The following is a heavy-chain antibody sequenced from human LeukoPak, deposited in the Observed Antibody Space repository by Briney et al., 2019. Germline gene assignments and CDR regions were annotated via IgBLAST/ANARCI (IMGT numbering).Heavy chain of an antibody. CDR1: GYTFSNYW. CDR2: IYPGDSDT. CDR3: ASLYGDYEVAY. Sequence: GESLKISCQGSGYTFSNYWIGWVRQMPGKGLEWMGIIYPGDSDTKYSPSFQGQVTISADKSISTAYLQWSRLKASDTAMYFCASLYGDYEVAYWGQGTLVTVSS. V-gene: IGHV5-51*01. J-gene: IGHJ4*02. D-gene: IGHD4-17*01.